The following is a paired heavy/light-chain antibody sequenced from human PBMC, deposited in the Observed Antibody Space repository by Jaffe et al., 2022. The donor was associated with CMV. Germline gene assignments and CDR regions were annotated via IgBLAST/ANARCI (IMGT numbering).Light chain of an antibody. Sequence: DIQMTQSPSTLSASVGDRVTITCRASQSISTWLAWYQQKPGKAPKVLIYKASSLQSGVPSRFSGSGSGTEFTLTISSLQPDDFATYYCLQYSSYFVYTFGQGTKLEIK. CDR3: LQYSSYFVYT. J-gene: IGKJ2*01. V-gene: IGKV1-5*03. CDR1: QSISTW. CDR2: KAS.
Heavy chain of an antibody. CDR1: GFTFSSYA. D-gene: IGHD3-10*01. J-gene: IGHJ4*02. CDR3: AKKGTYYGSGTYTHFDY. CDR2: ISSGSENK. V-gene: IGHV3-23*01. Sequence: EVQLLESGGGLVQPGGSLRLSCAASGFTFSSYAMGWVRQAPGRGLEWVSGISSGSENKYYADSVKGRFTISRDNSRTTLFLQMNSLTADDTAVYYCAKKGTYYGSGTYTHFDYWGQGALVTVSS.